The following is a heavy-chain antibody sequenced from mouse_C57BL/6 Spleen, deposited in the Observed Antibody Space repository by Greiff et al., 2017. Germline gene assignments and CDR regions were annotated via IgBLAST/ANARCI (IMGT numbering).Heavy chain of an antibody. Sequence: EVKLMESGGGLVKPGASLKLSCAASGFTFSSYAMSWVRQTPEKRLEWIATISDCGSYTYYPDNVKGRFTISRDNAKNNLYRQMSHLKSEDTAMYYCAARAWFAYWGQGTLVTVSA. CDR2: ISDCGSYT. D-gene: IGHD3-3*01. J-gene: IGHJ3*01. V-gene: IGHV5-4*03. CDR3: AARAWFAY. CDR1: GFTFSSYA.